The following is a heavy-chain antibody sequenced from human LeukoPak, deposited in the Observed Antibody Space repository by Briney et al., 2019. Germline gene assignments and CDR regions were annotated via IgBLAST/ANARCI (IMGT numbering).Heavy chain of an antibody. D-gene: IGHD6-19*01. CDR3: ARVIAVAGGGNWFDP. CDR2: IYPGDSDT. Sequence: GESLKISCKGSGYSFTSYWIGWVRQMPGKGLEWMGIIYPGDSDTRYSPSFQGQVTISADKSISTAYLQWSSLKASDTAMYYCARVIAVAGGGNWFDPWGQGTLVTVSS. J-gene: IGHJ5*02. V-gene: IGHV5-51*01. CDR1: GYSFTSYW.